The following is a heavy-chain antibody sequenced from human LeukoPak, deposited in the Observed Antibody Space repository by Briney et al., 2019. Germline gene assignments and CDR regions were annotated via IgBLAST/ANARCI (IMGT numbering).Heavy chain of an antibody. J-gene: IGHJ4*02. Sequence: PGGSLRLSCAASGLTFSSYAMSWVRQAPGKGLEWVSAISGSGGSTYYADSVKGRFTISRDNSKNTLYLQMNSLRAEDTAVYYCAKNSVVVVVAATGPQDFDYWGQGTLVTVSS. CDR1: GLTFSSYA. V-gene: IGHV3-23*01. D-gene: IGHD2-15*01. CDR3: AKNSVVVVVAATGPQDFDY. CDR2: ISGSGGST.